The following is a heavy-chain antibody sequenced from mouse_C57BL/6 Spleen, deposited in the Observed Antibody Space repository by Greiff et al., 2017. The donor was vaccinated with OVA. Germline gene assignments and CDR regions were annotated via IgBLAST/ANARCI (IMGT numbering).Heavy chain of an antibody. V-gene: IGHV1-26*01. J-gene: IGHJ1*03. Sequence: EVQLQQSGPELVKPGASVKISCKASGYTFTDYYMNWVKQSHGKSLEWIGDINPNNGGTSYNQKFKGKATLTVDKSSSTAYMELRSLTSEDSAVYYCVPIYYDPYFDVWGTWTTVTVSS. D-gene: IGHD2-4*01. CDR2: INPNNGGT. CDR1: GYTFTDYY. CDR3: VPIYYDPYFDV.